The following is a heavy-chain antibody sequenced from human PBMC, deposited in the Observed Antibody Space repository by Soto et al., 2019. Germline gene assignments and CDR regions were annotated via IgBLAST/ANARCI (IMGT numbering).Heavy chain of an antibody. Sequence: QVQLVESGGGVVQPGRSLRLSCAASGFTFSTYGMHWVRQAPGKGLEWVAVISYGGDNKYYADSVKGRFTLSRDNSKNTLYLQMNSLRAENTAVYYCAKDMIMSAAGKTIDYWGQGTLDTVSS. D-gene: IGHD6-13*01. CDR2: ISYGGDNK. J-gene: IGHJ4*02. CDR3: AKDMIMSAAGKTIDY. CDR1: GFTFSTYG. V-gene: IGHV3-30*18.